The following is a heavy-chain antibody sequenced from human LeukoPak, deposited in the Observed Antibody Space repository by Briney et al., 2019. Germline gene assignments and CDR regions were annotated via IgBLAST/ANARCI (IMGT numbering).Heavy chain of an antibody. CDR2: IYYSGST. V-gene: IGHV4-59*11. CDR3: ARGKRGYCSSTSCYFGYMDV. Sequence: SETLSLTCTVSGGSISSHYWSWIRQPPGKGLEWIGYIYYSGSTNYNPSLKSRVTISVGTSKNQFSLKLSSVTAADTAVYYCARGKRGYCSSTSCYFGYMDVWGKGTTVTVSS. D-gene: IGHD2-2*01. CDR1: GGSISSHY. J-gene: IGHJ6*03.